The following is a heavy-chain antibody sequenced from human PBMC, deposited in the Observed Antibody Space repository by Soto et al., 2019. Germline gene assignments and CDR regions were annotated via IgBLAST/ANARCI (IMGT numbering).Heavy chain of an antibody. V-gene: IGHV1-69*01. Sequence: SVKVSCTASGGTFSSYAISWVRQAPGQGLEWMGGIIPIFGTANYAQKFQGRVTITADESTSTAYMELSSLRSEDTAVYYCATDVEMATIGGVGAFDIWGQGTMVTVSS. D-gene: IGHD2-8*02. CDR3: ATDVEMATIGGVGAFDI. J-gene: IGHJ3*02. CDR2: IIPIFGTA. CDR1: GGTFSSYA.